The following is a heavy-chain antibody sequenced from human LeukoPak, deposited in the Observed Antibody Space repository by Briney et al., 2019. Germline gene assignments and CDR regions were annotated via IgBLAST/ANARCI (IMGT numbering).Heavy chain of an antibody. D-gene: IGHD3-22*01. J-gene: IGHJ6*02. CDR3: ARLDYDSGGYYSYYYYYGMDV. Sequence: GESLKISCKGSGYSFTSYWIGWVRQMPGKGLEWMGIIYPGDSDTRYSPSFQGQVTISADKSISTAYLQWSSLKASDTAMYYCARLDYDSGGYYSYYYYYGMDVWGQGTTVTVSS. V-gene: IGHV5-51*01. CDR1: GYSFTSYW. CDR2: IYPGDSDT.